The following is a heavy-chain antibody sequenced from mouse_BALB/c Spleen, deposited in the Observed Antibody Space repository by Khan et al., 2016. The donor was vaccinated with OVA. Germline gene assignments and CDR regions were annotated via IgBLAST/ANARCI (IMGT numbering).Heavy chain of an antibody. V-gene: IGHV1-4*01. CDR1: GYTFTSYT. D-gene: IGHD2-14*01. Sequence: VQLQESGAELARPGASVKMSCKASGYTFTSYTIHWIKLRPGQGLEWIGFINPSTGYTNYNQKFKDKATLTADKSSTTVYMQLSSLTSDDSAVYNCVRDGAYHRNGCWFAYWGQGTLVTVSA. CDR3: VRDGAYHRNGCWFAY. CDR2: INPSTGYT. J-gene: IGHJ3*01.